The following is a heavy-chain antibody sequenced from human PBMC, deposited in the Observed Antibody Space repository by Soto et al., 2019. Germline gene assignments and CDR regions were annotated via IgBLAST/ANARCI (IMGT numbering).Heavy chain of an antibody. J-gene: IGHJ4*02. CDR2: IYHSGST. Sequence: SETLSLTCAVSGGSISSSNWWSWVRQPPGKGLEWIGEIYHSGSTNYNPSLKSRVTISVDKSKNQFSLKLSSVTAADTAVYYCARRGVLLWFGELFPSPFDYWGQGTLVTVSS. V-gene: IGHV4-4*02. CDR1: GGSISSSNW. CDR3: ARRGVLLWFGELFPSPFDY. D-gene: IGHD3-10*01.